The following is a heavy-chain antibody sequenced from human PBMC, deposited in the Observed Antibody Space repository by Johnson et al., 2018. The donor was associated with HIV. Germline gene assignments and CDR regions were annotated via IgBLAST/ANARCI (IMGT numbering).Heavy chain of an antibody. J-gene: IGHJ3*02. CDR2: IKQDGSEK. CDR3: ARGRGALDI. CDR1: GFTFSSYW. V-gene: IGHV3-7*04. D-gene: IGHD3-16*01. Sequence: VQLVESGGGLVQPGGSLRLSCVASGFTFSSYWMTWVRQAPGKGLEWVANIKQDGSEKYYVDSVKGRFTISRDNAKNSLYLQMNSLRAEDTAVYYCARGRGALDIWGQGTMVTVSS.